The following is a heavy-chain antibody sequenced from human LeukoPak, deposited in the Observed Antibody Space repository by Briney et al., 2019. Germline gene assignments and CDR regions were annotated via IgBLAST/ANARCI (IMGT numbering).Heavy chain of an antibody. D-gene: IGHD6-6*01. Sequence: SETLSLTCTVSGGSISSYYWSWIRQPAGKGLEWIGRIYTSGSTNYNPSLKSRVPMSVDTSKNQFSLKLSSVTAADTAVYYCAREYSSSSGGVYYYYYYMDVWGKGTTVTVSS. CDR3: AREYSSSSGGVYYYYYYMDV. V-gene: IGHV4-4*07. J-gene: IGHJ6*03. CDR2: IYTSGST. CDR1: GGSISSYY.